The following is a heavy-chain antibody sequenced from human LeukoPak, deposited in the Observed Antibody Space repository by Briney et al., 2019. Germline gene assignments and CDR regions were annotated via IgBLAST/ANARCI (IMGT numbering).Heavy chain of an antibody. D-gene: IGHD3-22*01. CDR1: GFTFSSYE. Sequence: PGGSLRLSCAASGFTFSSYEMNWVRQAPGKGLEWVSYISSSGSTIYYADSVKGRFTISRDNAKNSLYLQMNSLRAEDKAVYYCARGPDYYDSSGASDYWGQGTLVTVSS. CDR3: ARGPDYYDSSGASDY. J-gene: IGHJ4*02. V-gene: IGHV3-48*03. CDR2: ISSSGSTI.